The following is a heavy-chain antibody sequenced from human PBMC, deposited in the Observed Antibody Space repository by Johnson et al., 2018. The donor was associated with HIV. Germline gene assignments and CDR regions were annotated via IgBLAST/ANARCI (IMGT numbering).Heavy chain of an antibody. J-gene: IGHJ3*02. Sequence: VQLVESGGGLVQPGGSLRLSCAASGFTVSRNYMNWVRQAPGKGLEWVSVIYSGGSTYYADSVKGRFTISRDNSKNSLYLQMNSLRTEDTALYYCAKDLTMYSSSSAAFDIWGQGTMVTVSS. D-gene: IGHD6-6*01. V-gene: IGHV3-66*02. CDR2: IYSGGST. CDR3: AKDLTMYSSSSAAFDI. CDR1: GFTVSRNY.